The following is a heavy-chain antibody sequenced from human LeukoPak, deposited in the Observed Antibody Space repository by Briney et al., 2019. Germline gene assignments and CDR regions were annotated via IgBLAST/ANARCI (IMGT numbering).Heavy chain of an antibody. CDR2: INPNSGGT. CDR1: DYSFRSFG. V-gene: IGHV1-2*04. D-gene: IGHD6-13*01. Sequence: ASVKVSCKAIDYSFRSFGISWVRQAPGQGLEWMGWINPNSGGTNYAQKFQGWVTMTRDTSISTAYMELSRLRSDDTAVYYCAREPEAGAFDIWGQGTMVTVSS. J-gene: IGHJ3*02. CDR3: AREPEAGAFDI.